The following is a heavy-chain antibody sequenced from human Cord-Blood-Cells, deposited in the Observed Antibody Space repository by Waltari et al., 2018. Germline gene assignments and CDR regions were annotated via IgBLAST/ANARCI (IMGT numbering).Heavy chain of an antibody. J-gene: IGHJ6*03. CDR3: ARDVVVVPAETYYYYYYMDV. CDR2: IIPIFGTA. D-gene: IGHD2-2*01. Sequence: QVQLVQSGAEVKKPGSSVKVSCKASGGTFSSYAISWVRQAPGQGLEWMGGIIPIFGTANYAQKFQGRVTITADESTSTAYMELSSLRSEDTAVYYCARDVVVVPAETYYYYYYMDVWGKGTTVTVSS. CDR1: GGTFSSYA. V-gene: IGHV1-69*01.